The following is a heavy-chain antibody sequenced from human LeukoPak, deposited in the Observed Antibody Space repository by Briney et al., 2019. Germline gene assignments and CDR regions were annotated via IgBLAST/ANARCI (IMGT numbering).Heavy chain of an antibody. CDR3: VKDPVASAVAGTNYFDY. J-gene: IGHJ4*02. CDR2: IRYDGNNK. Sequence: PGGSLRLSYAASGFAFSSYGIHWVRQAPGKGLEWVAFIRYDGNNKYYADSVKGRLTISRDNSKNTLYLQMNSLRAEDTAVYYCVKDPVASAVAGTNYFDYWGQGTLVTVSS. CDR1: GFAFSSYG. D-gene: IGHD6-19*01. V-gene: IGHV3-30*02.